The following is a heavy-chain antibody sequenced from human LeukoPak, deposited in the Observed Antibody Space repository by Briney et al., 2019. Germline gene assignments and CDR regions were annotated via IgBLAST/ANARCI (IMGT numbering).Heavy chain of an antibody. V-gene: IGHV3-20*04. D-gene: IGHD3-10*01. CDR3: AKDISHGSGSYYYYFDY. Sequence: GGSLRLSCAASGFTFDDYGMSWVRHAPGKGLEWVSGINWNGGSTGYADSVKGRFTISRDNAKNSLYLQMNSLRAEDTALYYCAKDISHGSGSYYYYFDYWGQGTLVTVSS. J-gene: IGHJ4*02. CDR1: GFTFDDYG. CDR2: INWNGGST.